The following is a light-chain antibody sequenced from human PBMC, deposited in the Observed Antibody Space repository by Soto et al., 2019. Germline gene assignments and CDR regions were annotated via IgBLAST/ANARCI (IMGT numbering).Light chain of an antibody. CDR2: EVS. CDR1: SSDVGAHNF. J-gene: IGLJ1*01. Sequence: ALTQPASVSGSPGQAITISCSGSSSDVGAHNFVSWYQHHPGKAPKLMIYEVSNRPSGVSNRFSGSKSGNTASLTISGLQAEDEADYYCSSYTDSRTYVFGTGTKVTVL. CDR3: SSYTDSRTYV. V-gene: IGLV2-14*01.